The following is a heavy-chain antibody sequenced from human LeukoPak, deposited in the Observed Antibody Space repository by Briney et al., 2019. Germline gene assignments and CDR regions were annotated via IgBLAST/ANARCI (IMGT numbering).Heavy chain of an antibody. J-gene: IGHJ4*02. V-gene: IGHV3-30-3*01. CDR2: ISYDGSNK. CDR3: ARGSNPIVGGPQVFWY. CDR1: GFTFSSYA. D-gene: IGHD1-26*01. Sequence: GRSLRLSCAASGFTFSSYAMHWVRQAPGKGLEWVAVISYDGSNKYYADSVKGRFTISRDSSKNTLYLQMNSLRAEDTAVYYCARGSNPIVGGPQVFWYWGQGTLVTVSS.